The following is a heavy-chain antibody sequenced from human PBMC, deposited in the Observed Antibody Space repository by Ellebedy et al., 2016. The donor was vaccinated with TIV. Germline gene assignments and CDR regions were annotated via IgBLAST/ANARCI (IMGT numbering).Heavy chain of an antibody. D-gene: IGHD5-18*01. CDR2: IYSGGAT. V-gene: IGHV3-66*01. Sequence: GESLKISCAASGFTVSSNYMSWVRQAPGKGLEWVSVIYSGGATSYADSVKGRFTISSDNSKNTLYLQMNSLRVEDTAVYYCARKYIYGFDWGQGTLVTVSS. CDR3: ARKYIYGFD. J-gene: IGHJ4*02. CDR1: GFTVSSNY.